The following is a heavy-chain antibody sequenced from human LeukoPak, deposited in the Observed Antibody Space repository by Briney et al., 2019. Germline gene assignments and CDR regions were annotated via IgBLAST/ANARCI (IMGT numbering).Heavy chain of an antibody. J-gene: IGHJ4*02. Sequence: ASVKVSCKAPGCTFSSYAISWVRQAPGQGLEWMGGIIPIFGTANYAQKFQGRVTITTDESTSTAYMELSSLRSEDTAVYYCAINSAGTFDYWGQGTLVTVSS. D-gene: IGHD2-21*01. V-gene: IGHV1-69*05. CDR2: IIPIFGTA. CDR1: GCTFSSYA. CDR3: AINSAGTFDY.